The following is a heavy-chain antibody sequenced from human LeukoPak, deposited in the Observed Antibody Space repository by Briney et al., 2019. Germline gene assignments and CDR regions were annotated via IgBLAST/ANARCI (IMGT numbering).Heavy chain of an antibody. D-gene: IGHD3-22*01. CDR2: ISSSSSYI. CDR3: ARGEDSSGYEGDY. Sequence: PGGSLRLSCAASGFTFSSYSMNWVRQAPGKGLEWVSSISSSSSYIYYADSVKGRFTISRDNAKNSLYLQMNSLRAEDTAVYYCARGEDSSGYEGDYWGQGTLVTVSS. V-gene: IGHV3-21*01. CDR1: GFTFSSYS. J-gene: IGHJ4*02.